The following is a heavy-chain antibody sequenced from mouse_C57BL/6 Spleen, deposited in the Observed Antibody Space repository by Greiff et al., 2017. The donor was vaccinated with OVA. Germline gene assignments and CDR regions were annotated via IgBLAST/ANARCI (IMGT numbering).Heavy chain of an antibody. CDR3: ARWGHFDY. Sequence: SCSSYWMPWVKQRPGQGLEWIGEIDPSDRYTNYNQKFKGKATLTVDTSSSTAYMQLSSLTSEDSAVYYCARWGHFDYWGQGTTLTVSS. CDR1: SCSSYW. J-gene: IGHJ2*01. CDR2: IDPSDRYT. V-gene: IGHV1-50*01.